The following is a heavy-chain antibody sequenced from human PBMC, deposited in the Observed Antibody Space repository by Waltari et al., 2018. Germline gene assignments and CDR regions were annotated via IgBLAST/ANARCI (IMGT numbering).Heavy chain of an antibody. CDR1: GSTFSSLW. V-gene: IGHV3-7*01. Sequence: EVQVVEAGGGLVQPGEPLRLSCRASGSTFSSLWRDWVRQAPGKGLEWVANIKPDGSETHYVDSVQGRFTISRDNAQNLLYLQMNSLRAEDAAVYYCSVSLNSWGQGTLVTVSS. J-gene: IGHJ4*02. CDR2: IKPDGSET. CDR3: SVSLNS.